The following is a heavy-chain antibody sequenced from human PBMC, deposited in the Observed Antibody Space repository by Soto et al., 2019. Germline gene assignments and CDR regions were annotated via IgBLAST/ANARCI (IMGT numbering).Heavy chain of an antibody. J-gene: IGHJ5*02. CDR3: AGLFSGCEPNWFEP. D-gene: IGHD6-19*01. Sequence: SETLSLTCTVSGGSISSYYWSWIRQPPGKGLEWIGYIYYSGSTNYNPSLKSRVTISVDTSKNQFSLKLSSVTAADTAVYYCAGLFSGCEPNWFEPWGQGTLVTVSS. V-gene: IGHV4-59*01. CDR1: GGSISSYY. CDR2: IYYSGST.